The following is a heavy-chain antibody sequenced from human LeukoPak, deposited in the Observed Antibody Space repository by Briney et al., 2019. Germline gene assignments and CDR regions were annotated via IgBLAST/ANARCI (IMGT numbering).Heavy chain of an antibody. V-gene: IGHV4-34*01. CDR2: INHSGST. D-gene: IGHD3-22*01. CDR3: ARGPRITMINDY. CDR1: GGSFSGYY. Sequence: SETLSLTCAVYGGSFSGYYWSWIRQPPGKGLEWIGEINHSGSTNYNPPLKSRVTISVDTSKNQFSLKLSSVTAADTAVYYCARGPRITMINDYWGQGTLVTVSS. J-gene: IGHJ4*02.